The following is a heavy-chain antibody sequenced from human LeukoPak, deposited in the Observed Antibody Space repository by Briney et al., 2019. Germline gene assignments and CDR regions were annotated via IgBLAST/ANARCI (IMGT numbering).Heavy chain of an antibody. D-gene: IGHD1-26*01. CDR3: ARAYSGSYYYY. CDR1: DYTFTSYG. Sequence: ASVKVSFKTSDYTFTSYGISWVRQAPGQGLEWMGWISAYNGNTDYAQKFQGRVTMTTDTSTSTAYMEVRSLRSDDTAVYYCARAYSGSYYYYWGQGTLVTVSS. J-gene: IGHJ4*02. CDR2: ISAYNGNT. V-gene: IGHV1-18*01.